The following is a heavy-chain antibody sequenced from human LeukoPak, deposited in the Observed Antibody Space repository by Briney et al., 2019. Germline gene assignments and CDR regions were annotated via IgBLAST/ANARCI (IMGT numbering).Heavy chain of an antibody. CDR1: GFSFSSYG. Sequence: GGSLRLSCVASGFSFSSYGMSWVRQAPGKGLEGVAGIKGDVSATNFVDSVKGRFTISRDNSKNTLYLQMNSLRAEDTAVYYCAKDLNEDSSGYSDAFDIWGQGTMVTVSS. J-gene: IGHJ3*02. CDR2: IKGDVSAT. D-gene: IGHD3-22*01. V-gene: IGHV3-7*03. CDR3: AKDLNEDSSGYSDAFDI.